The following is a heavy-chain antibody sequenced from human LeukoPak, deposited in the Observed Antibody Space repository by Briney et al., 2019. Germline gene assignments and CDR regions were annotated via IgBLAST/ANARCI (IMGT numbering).Heavy chain of an antibody. CDR2: IWYDGTNK. Sequence: GGSLRLSCAASGFTFSSYGMHWVRQAPDKGLEWVALIWYDGTNKFYADSVKGRFTISRDNSKNTLYLQINSLRAEDTAVYYCARDPEGGNVRYFQHWSQGTLVTVSS. V-gene: IGHV3-33*01. CDR3: ARDPEGGNVRYFQH. CDR1: GFTFSSYG. D-gene: IGHD4-23*01. J-gene: IGHJ1*01.